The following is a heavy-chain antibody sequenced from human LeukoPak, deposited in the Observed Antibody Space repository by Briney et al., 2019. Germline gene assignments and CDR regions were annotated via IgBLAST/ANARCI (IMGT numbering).Heavy chain of an antibody. Sequence: TGGSLRLSCAASGFTFSSYAMHWVRQAPGKGLEWVSTIGGTGVRTYYADSVKGRFTISRDNSKNTLYLQINSLRAEDTAVYFCAKDRLGGPYFFHYWGQGTLVTVSS. CDR3: AKDRLGGPYFFHY. CDR1: GFTFSSYA. CDR2: IGGTGVRT. D-gene: IGHD3-16*01. J-gene: IGHJ4*02. V-gene: IGHV3-23*01.